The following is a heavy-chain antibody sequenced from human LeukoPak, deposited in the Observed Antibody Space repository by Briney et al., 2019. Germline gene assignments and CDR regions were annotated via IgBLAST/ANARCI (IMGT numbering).Heavy chain of an antibody. CDR2: INHSGST. CDR3: ARGRGTSYFDY. V-gene: IGHV4-34*01. Sequence: SETLSLTCAVYGGSFSGYYWSWIRQPPGKGLEWIGEINHSGSTNYNPSLKSRVTISVDTSKNQFSLKLSSVTAADTAVYYCARGRGTSYFDYWGQETLVTVSS. CDR1: GGSFSGYY. J-gene: IGHJ4*02.